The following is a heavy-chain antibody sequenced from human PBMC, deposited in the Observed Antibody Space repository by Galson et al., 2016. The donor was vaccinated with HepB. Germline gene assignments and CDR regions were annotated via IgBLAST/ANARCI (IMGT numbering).Heavy chain of an antibody. CDR1: GFSFSTYT. CDR3: SKANSGGSPYRAFDF. CDR2: FDFHTGWT. Sequence: SLRLSCAASGFSFSTYTMGWVRQAPGKGLEWVSTFDFHTGWTLYADSVKGLFTISRDTSKNTLYLQMNSLRVEDTAIYYCSKANSGGSPYRAFDFRGQGTLITFSS. V-gene: IGHV3-23*01. D-gene: IGHD2-15*01. J-gene: IGHJ4*02.